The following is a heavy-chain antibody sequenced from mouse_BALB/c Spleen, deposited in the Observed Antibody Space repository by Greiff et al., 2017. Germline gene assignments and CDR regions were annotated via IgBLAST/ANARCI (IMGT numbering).Heavy chain of an antibody. D-gene: IGHD1-1*01. V-gene: IGHV8-12*01. CDR1: GFSLSTSGMG. CDR3: ARYYGSRFAY. J-gene: IGHJ3*01. Sequence: QVTLKVSGPGILQPSQTLSLTCSFSGFSLSTSGMGVSWIRQPSGKGLEWLAHIYWDDDKRYNPSLKSRLTISKDTSRNQVFLKITSVDTADTATYYCARYYGSRFAYWGQGTLVTVSA. CDR2: IYWDDDK.